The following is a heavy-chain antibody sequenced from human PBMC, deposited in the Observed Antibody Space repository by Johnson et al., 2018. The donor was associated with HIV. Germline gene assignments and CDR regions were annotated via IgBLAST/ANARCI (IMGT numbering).Heavy chain of an antibody. Sequence: VQLVESGGGLVQPGGSLRLSCAVSGFTFSDYWMSWVRQAPGKGLEWVANIKQDGREKYYVDSVKGRYNISRDNIKNTLYLQMNRLRADDTAVYYCARERSYPSGWGRDAFDIWGQGTMVTVSS. V-gene: IGHV3-7*01. CDR2: IKQDGREK. CDR1: GFTFSDYW. D-gene: IGHD1-26*01. CDR3: ARERSYPSGWGRDAFDI. J-gene: IGHJ3*02.